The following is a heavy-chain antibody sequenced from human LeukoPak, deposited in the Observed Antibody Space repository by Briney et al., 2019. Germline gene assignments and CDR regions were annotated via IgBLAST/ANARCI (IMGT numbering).Heavy chain of an antibody. Sequence: GGSLRLSCAASGFTFSSYAMSWVRQAPGKGLEWVSHIRGSGGSTYYADSVKGRFTISRDNSKNTLYLQMNSLRAEDTALYYCAKTGPPAIGYSSSCTVGWGQGTLVTVSS. D-gene: IGHD6-13*01. CDR1: GFTFSSYA. CDR3: AKTGPPAIGYSSSCTVG. CDR2: IRGSGGST. V-gene: IGHV3-23*01. J-gene: IGHJ4*02.